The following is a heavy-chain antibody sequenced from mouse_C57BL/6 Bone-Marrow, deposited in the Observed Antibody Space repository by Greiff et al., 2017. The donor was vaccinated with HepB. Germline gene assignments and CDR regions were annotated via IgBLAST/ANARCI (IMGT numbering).Heavy chain of an antibody. Sequence: EVQLVESGGGLVKPGGSLKLSCAASGFTFSSYAMSWVRQTPEKRLEWVATISYGGSYTYYPDNVKGRCTISRDNAKNNLYLQMGHLKSEDTARYYGARAPYGSSEAWFAYWGQGTLVTVSA. D-gene: IGHD1-1*01. CDR1: GFTFSSYA. V-gene: IGHV5-4*01. CDR3: ARAPYGSSEAWFAY. J-gene: IGHJ3*01. CDR2: ISYGGSYT.